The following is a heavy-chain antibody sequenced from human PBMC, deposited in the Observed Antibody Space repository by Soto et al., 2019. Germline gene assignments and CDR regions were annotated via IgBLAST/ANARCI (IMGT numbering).Heavy chain of an antibody. Sequence: TGGSLRLSCAASGFTFRSFTMNGVRQSPGKGLEWVSTISSNSAYIYYTDALRGRFTISRDNAKNSLHLQMNSLRAEDTAVYYCTRDASRDSSARGWFDPWGPGTLVTVSS. CDR2: ISSNSAYI. V-gene: IGHV3-21*01. CDR3: TRDASRDSSARGWFDP. D-gene: IGHD6-13*01. J-gene: IGHJ5*02. CDR1: GFTFRSFT.